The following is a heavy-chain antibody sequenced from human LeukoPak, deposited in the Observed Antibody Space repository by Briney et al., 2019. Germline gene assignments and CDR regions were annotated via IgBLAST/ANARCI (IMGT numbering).Heavy chain of an antibody. V-gene: IGHV3-30*11. J-gene: IGHJ4*02. Sequence: GGSLRLSCAASGFTVSSYAMHWVRQAPGKGLEWVAVISYDGSNKYYADSVKGRFTISRDNSKNTMYLQMNSLRAEDTAVYYCARDPIYIAAAGTGDYWGQGTLVTVSS. CDR1: GFTVSSYA. CDR3: ARDPIYIAAAGTGDY. D-gene: IGHD6-13*01. CDR2: ISYDGSNK.